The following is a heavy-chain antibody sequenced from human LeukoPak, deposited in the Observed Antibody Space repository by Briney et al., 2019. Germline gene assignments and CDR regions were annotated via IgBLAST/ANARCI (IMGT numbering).Heavy chain of an antibody. V-gene: IGHV4-34*01. CDR3: ASIAAAGTFYYYYGMDV. J-gene: IGHJ6*02. CDR2: INHSGST. CDR1: GGSFSGYY. D-gene: IGHD6-13*01. Sequence: PSETLSLTCAVYGGSFSGYYWSWIRQPPGKGLAWIGEINHSGSTNYNPSLKSRVTISVDTSKNQFSLKLSSVTAADTAVYYCASIAAAGTFYYYYGMDVWGQGTTVTVSS.